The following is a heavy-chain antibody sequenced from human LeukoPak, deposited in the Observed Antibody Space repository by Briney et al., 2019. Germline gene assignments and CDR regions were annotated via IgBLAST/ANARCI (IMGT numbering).Heavy chain of an antibody. CDR3: AREVGYCSGGSCYSYFDY. D-gene: IGHD2-15*01. CDR2: IYYSGST. CDR1: GGSISSYY. J-gene: IGHJ4*02. V-gene: IGHV4-59*01. Sequence: PSETLSLTCTVSGGSISSYYWSWIRRPPGKGLEWIGYIYYSGSTNYNASLTNRVTISVDTSKNQFSLKLSSVTAADTAVYYCAREVGYCSGGSCYSYFDYWGQGTLDTVSS.